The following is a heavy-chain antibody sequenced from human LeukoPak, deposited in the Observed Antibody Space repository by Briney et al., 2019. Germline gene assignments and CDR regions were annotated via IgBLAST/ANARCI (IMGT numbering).Heavy chain of an antibody. CDR3: ARDLSASWCSLAF. J-gene: IGHJ4*02. Sequence: GGSLRLSCAASGLSIADYGMSWVRQPPGKGLEWVSGINWDGGASAYSDSVKGRFTISRDNAKNSLYLEMTGLRAEDTAFYFCARDLSASWCSLAFWGQGALVSVSS. CDR1: GLSIADYG. V-gene: IGHV3-20*04. CDR2: INWDGGAS. D-gene: IGHD4/OR15-4a*01.